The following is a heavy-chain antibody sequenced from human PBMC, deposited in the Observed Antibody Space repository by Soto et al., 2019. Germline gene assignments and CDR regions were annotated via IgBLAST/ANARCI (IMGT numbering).Heavy chain of an antibody. D-gene: IGHD5-18*01. J-gene: IGHJ4*02. CDR3: ARTTGYNYDFDY. CDR2: IYWNDDN. CDR1: GFSLSTSGVG. V-gene: IGHV2-5*01. Sequence: SGPTLVNPTQTLTLTCTFSGFSLSTSGVGVGWIRQPPGRALEWLALIYWNDDNRYSPSLESRLTITKDTSKNQVVLTMTTMDPVDTATYYCARTTGYNYDFDYWGQGTLVTVS.